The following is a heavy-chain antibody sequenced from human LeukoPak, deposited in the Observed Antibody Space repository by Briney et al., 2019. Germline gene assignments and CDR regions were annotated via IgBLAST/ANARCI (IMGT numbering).Heavy chain of an antibody. CDR1: GYTFTSYG. CDR2: ISAYNGNT. V-gene: IGHV1-18*01. D-gene: IGHD6-13*01. CDR3: ARVIAAAGSFDY. J-gene: IGHJ4*02. Sequence: GASVKLSCKDSGYTFTSYGISWVRHAPGQGLEWMGWISAYNGNTNYAQKLQGRVTMTADTSTSTAYMELRSLRSDDTAVYYCARVIAAAGSFDYWGQGTLVTVSS.